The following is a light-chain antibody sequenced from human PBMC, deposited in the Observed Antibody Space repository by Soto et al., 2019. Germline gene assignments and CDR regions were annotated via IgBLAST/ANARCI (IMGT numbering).Light chain of an antibody. CDR2: GVS. J-gene: IGKJ4*01. V-gene: IGKV3-20*01. CDR1: QTVCRGC. CDR3: QQYGTSPPLT. Sequence: TQSPGTLSLSPGERATISCRASQTVCRGCLAWYQQKSGQAPRLLIFGVSNRPTGIPDRFSGSGSGTDFTLTISRLESEDFAVYFCQQYGTSPPLTFGEGTRVDI.